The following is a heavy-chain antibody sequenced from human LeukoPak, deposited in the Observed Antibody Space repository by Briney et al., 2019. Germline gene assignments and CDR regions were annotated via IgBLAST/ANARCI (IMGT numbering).Heavy chain of an antibody. CDR2: IYYSGST. J-gene: IGHJ4*02. Sequence: SETLSLTCTVSGGSISSYYWSWIRQPPGKGLEWIGYIYYSGSTNYNPSLKSRVTISVDTSKDQFSLKLSSVTAADTAVYYCARDDSSGYYRYLDYWGQGTLVTVSS. CDR3: ARDDSSGYYRYLDY. D-gene: IGHD3-22*01. CDR1: GGSISSYY. V-gene: IGHV4-59*01.